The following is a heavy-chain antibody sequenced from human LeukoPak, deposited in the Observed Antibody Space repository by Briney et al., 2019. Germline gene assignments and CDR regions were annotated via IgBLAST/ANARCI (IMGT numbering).Heavy chain of an antibody. J-gene: IGHJ6*03. CDR2: IYYHENT. CDR3: AKEGYSRGYYSYYYMDV. D-gene: IGHD6-13*01. CDR1: GGSISSSSDY. V-gene: IGHV4-39*02. Sequence: KPSETLSLTCTVSGGSISSSSDYWGWIRQAPGKGLEWIGSIYYHENTYYNSSLKSRVTISVDTSKNQFSLKLNSVTAADTAVYFCAKEGYSRGYYSYYYMDVWGKGTTVTVSS.